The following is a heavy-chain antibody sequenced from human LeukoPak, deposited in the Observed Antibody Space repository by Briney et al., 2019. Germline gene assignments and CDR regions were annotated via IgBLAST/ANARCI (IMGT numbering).Heavy chain of an antibody. CDR2: IYHSGRA. CDR3: ARGRQRGGRIAARRNNWFDP. CDR1: GGSVSSGGYS. J-gene: IGHJ5*02. Sequence: KTSETLSLTCAVSGGSVSSGGYSWGWIRQPPGNGLEWIGYIYHSGRASYNPSLKSRVTISLDRSRNHVSLKLSSVTAADTAVYYCARGRQRGGRIAARRNNWFDPWGQGTLVTVSS. D-gene: IGHD6-6*01. V-gene: IGHV4-30-2*01.